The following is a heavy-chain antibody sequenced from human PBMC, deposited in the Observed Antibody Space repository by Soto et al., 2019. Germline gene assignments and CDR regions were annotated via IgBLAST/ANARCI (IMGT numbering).Heavy chain of an antibody. J-gene: IGHJ4*02. V-gene: IGHV3-49*03. CDR2: IRSKAYGGTT. Sequence: GGSLRLSCTASGFTFGDYAMSWFRRAPGKGLEWVGFIRSKAYGGTTEYAASVKGRFTISRDDSKSIAYLQMNSLKTEDTAVYYCTRVRDILTGPEVFDYWGQGTLVTVSS. D-gene: IGHD3-9*01. CDR3: TRVRDILTGPEVFDY. CDR1: GFTFGDYA.